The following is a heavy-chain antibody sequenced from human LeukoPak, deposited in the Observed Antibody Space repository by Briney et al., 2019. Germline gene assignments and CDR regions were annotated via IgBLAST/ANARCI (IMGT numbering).Heavy chain of an antibody. CDR2: IRRSGSTT. CDR3: ASKGGN. Sequence: GGSLRLSCAASGFTFSDYYTNWIRQATVKGMEWISYIRRSGSTTRYADPVKGRLTISRDNTRNSLYRQRTSLSADDTAVYYCASKGGNWGQGTLVSVSS. V-gene: IGHV3-11*01. CDR1: GFTFSDYY. J-gene: IGHJ4*02. D-gene: IGHD2-15*01.